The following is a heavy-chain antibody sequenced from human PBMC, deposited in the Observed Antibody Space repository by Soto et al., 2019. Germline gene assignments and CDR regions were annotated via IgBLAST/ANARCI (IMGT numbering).Heavy chain of an antibody. J-gene: IGHJ3*02. CDR2: INHSGST. Sequence: PSETLSLTCAVYGGSFSGYYWSWIRQPPGKGLEWIGEINHSGSTNYNPSLKSRVTISVDTSKNQFSLKLSSVTAADTAVYYCARRGISITMIVVVITKRPYAFDIWGQGTMVT. CDR1: GGSFSGYY. D-gene: IGHD3-22*01. V-gene: IGHV4-34*01. CDR3: ARRGISITMIVVVITKRPYAFDI.